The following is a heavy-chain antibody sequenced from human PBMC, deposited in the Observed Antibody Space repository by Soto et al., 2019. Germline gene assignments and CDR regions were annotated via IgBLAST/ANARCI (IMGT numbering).Heavy chain of an antibody. CDR3: ARAGGDSTNPFDY. V-gene: IGHV4-34*01. CDR1: GGSFSGYY. D-gene: IGHD2-21*02. J-gene: IGHJ4*02. CDR2: INHSGST. Sequence: SETLSLTCAVYGGSFSGYYWSWIRQPPGKGLEWIGEINHSGSTNYNPSLKSRVTISVDTSKNQFSLKLNSVTAADTAVYYCARAGGDSTNPFDYWGQGTLVTVSS.